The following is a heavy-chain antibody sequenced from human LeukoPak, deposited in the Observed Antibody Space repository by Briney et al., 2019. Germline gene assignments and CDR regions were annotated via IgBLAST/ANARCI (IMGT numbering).Heavy chain of an antibody. Sequence: SKTLSLTCTVSGGSVSSGSYYWSWIRQPPGKGLEWIGYIYYSGSTNYNPSLKSRVTISVDTSKNQFSLKLSSVTAADTAVYYCARGYEYSSSSFPYWGQGTLVTVSS. CDR1: GGSVSSGSYY. V-gene: IGHV4-61*01. CDR3: ARGYEYSSSSFPY. J-gene: IGHJ4*02. D-gene: IGHD6-6*01. CDR2: IYYSGST.